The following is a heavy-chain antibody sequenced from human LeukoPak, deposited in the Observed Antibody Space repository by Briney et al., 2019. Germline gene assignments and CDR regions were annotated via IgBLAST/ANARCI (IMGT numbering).Heavy chain of an antibody. CDR2: IYYSGDT. CDR3: VRGPYGASISKWFDR. CDR1: RGSISGYS. V-gene: IGHV4-59*01. J-gene: IGHJ5*02. Sequence: PSETLSLTCTVSRGSISGYSWSWIRQSPGGGLEWIGYIYYSGDTAYNPSLRSRVTMSVDTSQNQFSLQLRSMTTADPAGDCCVRGPYGASISKWFDRWGQGTQVIVSP. D-gene: IGHD4/OR15-4a*01.